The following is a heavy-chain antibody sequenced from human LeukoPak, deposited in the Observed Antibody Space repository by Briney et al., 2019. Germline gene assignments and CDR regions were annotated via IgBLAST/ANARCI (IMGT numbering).Heavy chain of an antibody. CDR1: GFTFSSYS. J-gene: IGHJ3*02. D-gene: IGHD3-22*01. Sequence: GGSLRLSCAASGFTFSSYSMNWVRQAPGKGLEWVSSISSSSSYIYYADSAKGRFTISRDNAKNSLYLQMNSLRAEDTAVYYCARDIVGAFDIWGQGTMVTVSS. V-gene: IGHV3-21*04. CDR2: ISSSSSYI. CDR3: ARDIVGAFDI.